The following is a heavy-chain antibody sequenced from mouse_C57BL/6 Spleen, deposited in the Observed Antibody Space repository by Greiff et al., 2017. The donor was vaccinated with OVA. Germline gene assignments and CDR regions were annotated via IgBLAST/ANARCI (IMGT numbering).Heavy chain of an antibody. CDR1: GYTFTDYE. CDR3: TAYDYVYYYAMDY. V-gene: IGHV1-15*01. Sequence: QVQLQQSGAELVRPGASVTLSCKASGYTFTDYEMHWVKQTPVHGLEWIGAIDPETGGTAYNQKFKGKAILTAAKSSSTAYMALRSLTSEDSAVYYCTAYDYVYYYAMDYWGQGTSVTVSS. J-gene: IGHJ4*01. D-gene: IGHD2-4*01. CDR2: IDPETGGT.